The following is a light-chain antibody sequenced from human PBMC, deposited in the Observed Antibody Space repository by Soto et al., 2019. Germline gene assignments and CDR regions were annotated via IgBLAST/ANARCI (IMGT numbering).Light chain of an antibody. J-gene: IGKJ1*01. CDR2: GAS. V-gene: IGKV3-20*01. CDR1: QSVSNNY. CDR3: QQYGSSGT. Sequence: EIMLTQFPCTLSLSPRESATLSCRASQSVSNNYLAWYQKQPGQAPRLLIYGASYRATGISDRFSGSGSGTDFTLTISRLEPEDFAVYYCQQYGSSGTFGQGTKVDI.